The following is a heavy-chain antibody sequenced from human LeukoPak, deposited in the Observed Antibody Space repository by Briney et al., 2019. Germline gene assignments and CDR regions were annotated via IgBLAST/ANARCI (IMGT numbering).Heavy chain of an antibody. CDR1: GITLSNYV. CDR2: ISDSGGRT. V-gene: IGHV3-23*01. Sequence: GGSLRLSCAVSGITLSNYVMSWVRQAPGKGLEWVAGISDSGGRTNYADSVKGRFTISRDDPKNTLYLQMNSLRAEDTAVYFCAKRGVVIRVILVGFHKEAYYFDSWGQGALVTVSS. J-gene: IGHJ4*02. CDR3: AKRGVVIRVILVGFHKEAYYFDS. D-gene: IGHD3-22*01.